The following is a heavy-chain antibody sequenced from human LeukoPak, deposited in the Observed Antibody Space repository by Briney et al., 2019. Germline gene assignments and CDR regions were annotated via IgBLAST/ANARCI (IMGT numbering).Heavy chain of an antibody. J-gene: IGHJ4*02. CDR2: ISSTSNTI. Sequence: PGRCLRLSCAASGFTFSSYSMNWVRQAPGKGLEWVSYISSTSNTIFYADSVKGRFTISRDNAKNSLYLQMSSLRDEDTSVYYWVRYSSISEDYWGQGTLVTVSS. CDR3: VRYSSISEDY. V-gene: IGHV3-48*02. D-gene: IGHD6-6*01. CDR1: GFTFSSYS.